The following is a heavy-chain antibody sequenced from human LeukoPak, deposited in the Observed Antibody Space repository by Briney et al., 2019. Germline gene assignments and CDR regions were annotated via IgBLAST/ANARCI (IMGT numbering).Heavy chain of an antibody. V-gene: IGHV3-33*06. CDR2: IWYDGSNK. CDR1: GFTFSSHG. D-gene: IGHD3-10*01. Sequence: PGRSLRLSCAASGFTFSSHGMHWVRQAPGKGLEWVAVIWYDGSNKYYADSVKGRFTISRDNSKTTLYLQMNSLRAEDTAVYYCAKAYGSGSYFVGIFDYWGQGTLVTVSS. J-gene: IGHJ4*02. CDR3: AKAYGSGSYFVGIFDY.